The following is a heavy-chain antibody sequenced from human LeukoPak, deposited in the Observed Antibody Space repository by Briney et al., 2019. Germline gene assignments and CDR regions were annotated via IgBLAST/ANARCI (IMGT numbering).Heavy chain of an antibody. Sequence: GGSLRLSCAASGFTFSNAYMNWVRQAPGKGLEWVSYISSSSTIYYADSVKGRFTISRDNAKNSLYLQMNSLRAEDTAVYYCAREALHPDSSDYVRWFDPWGQGTLVTVSS. CDR2: ISSSSTI. CDR1: GFTFSNAY. J-gene: IGHJ5*02. V-gene: IGHV3-69-1*01. D-gene: IGHD3-22*01. CDR3: AREALHPDSSDYVRWFDP.